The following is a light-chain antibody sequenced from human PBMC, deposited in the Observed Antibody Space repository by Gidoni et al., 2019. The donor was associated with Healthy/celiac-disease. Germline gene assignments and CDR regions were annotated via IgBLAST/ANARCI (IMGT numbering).Light chain of an antibody. CDR2: LGS. CDR1: QSLLHSNGYNY. V-gene: IGKV2-28*01. J-gene: IGKJ1*01. Sequence: DIVMTQSPLSLPVTPVEPASISCRSSQSLLHSNGYNYLDWYLQKPGQSPQLLIYLGSNRASGVPDRFSGSGSGTDFTLKISRVEAEDVGVYYCMQALQTPRTFXQXTKVEIK. CDR3: MQALQTPRT.